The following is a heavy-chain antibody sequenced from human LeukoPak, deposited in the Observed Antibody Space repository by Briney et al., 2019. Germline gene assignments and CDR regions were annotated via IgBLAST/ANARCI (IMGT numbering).Heavy chain of an antibody. CDR2: INHSGST. J-gene: IGHJ3*02. V-gene: IGHV4-34*01. D-gene: IGHD1-1*01. Sequence: SETLSLTCAVYGGSFSGYYWSWIRQPPGKGLEWIGEINHSGSTNYNPSLKSRVTISVDTSKDQFSLKLSSVTAADTAVYYCASSNDSDAFDIWGQGTMVTVSS. CDR3: ASSNDSDAFDI. CDR1: GGSFSGYY.